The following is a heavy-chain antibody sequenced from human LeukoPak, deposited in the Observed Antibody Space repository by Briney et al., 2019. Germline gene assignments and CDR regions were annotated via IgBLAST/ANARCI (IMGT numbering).Heavy chain of an antibody. D-gene: IGHD3-10*01. V-gene: IGHV3-23*01. Sequence: GGTLRLSCAASGFTFSSYGMSWVRQAPGKGLEWVSAITGSGGSTYYADSVKGRFTISRDNSKNTLYLQMNSLRAEDRAVYYCAKLLMAMVRGVDIDCWGQGTLVTVSS. J-gene: IGHJ4*02. CDR2: ITGSGGST. CDR1: GFTFSSYG. CDR3: AKLLMAMVRGVDIDC.